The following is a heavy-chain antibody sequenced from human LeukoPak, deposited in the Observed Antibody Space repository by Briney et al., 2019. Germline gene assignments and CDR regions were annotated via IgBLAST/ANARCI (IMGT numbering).Heavy chain of an antibody. J-gene: IGHJ4*02. V-gene: IGHV3-33*01. CDR3: VGRLAGADY. D-gene: IGHD6-19*01. CDR1: GFTFTTSG. CDR2: IWHDGNTQ. Sequence: GGSLRLSCAASGFTFTTSGMHWVRQAPGKGLEWVAVIWHDGNTQYYADSVKGRFTISRDRSKNTLYLQMNSLRAEDTAVYYCVGRLAGADYWGQGTLVTVSS.